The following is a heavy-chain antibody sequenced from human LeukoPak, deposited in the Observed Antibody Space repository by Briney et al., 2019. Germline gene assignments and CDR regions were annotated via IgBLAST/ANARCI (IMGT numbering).Heavy chain of an antibody. D-gene: IGHD3-16*01. CDR2: IYRSGSA. J-gene: IGHJ6*03. CDR1: GDSISSGTYY. CDR3: ARDLGTAYYYYFDV. V-gene: IGHV4-31*11. Sequence: SQTLSLTCAVSGDSISSGTYYWSWIRHFPGKGLEWIGYIYRSGSAYSNPSLKSRVAMSVDTSKNQLSLNLTTVTAADTAVYFCARDLGTAYYYYFDVWGKGTAVTV.